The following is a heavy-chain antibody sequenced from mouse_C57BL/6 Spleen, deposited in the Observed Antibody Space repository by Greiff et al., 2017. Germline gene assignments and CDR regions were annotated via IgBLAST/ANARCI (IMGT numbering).Heavy chain of an antibody. CDR3: TIYDYDVAWFAY. CDR2: IDPENGDT. V-gene: IGHV14-4*01. D-gene: IGHD2-4*01. CDR1: GFNIKDDY. Sequence: DVQLQESGAELVRPGASVKLSCTASGFNIKDDYMHWVKQRPEQGLEWIGWIDPENGDTEYASKFQGKATITADTSSNTAYLQLSSLTSEDTAVYYCTIYDYDVAWFAYWGQGTLVTVSA. J-gene: IGHJ3*01.